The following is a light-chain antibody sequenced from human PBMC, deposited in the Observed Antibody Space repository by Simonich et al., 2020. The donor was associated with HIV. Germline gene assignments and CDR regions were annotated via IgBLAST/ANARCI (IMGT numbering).Light chain of an antibody. CDR1: NIGSQS. CDR2: DDS. CDR3: QVWDSDSDHVV. V-gene: IGLV3-21*03. Sequence: SYVLTQSPSVSVAPGKTARITCGGKNIGSQSVQGYQQKPGQAPVLVVYDDSDRPAGIPERFSGSNSGNTATLTISRVEAGDEADYCCQVWDSDSDHVVFGGGTKLTVL. J-gene: IGLJ2*01.